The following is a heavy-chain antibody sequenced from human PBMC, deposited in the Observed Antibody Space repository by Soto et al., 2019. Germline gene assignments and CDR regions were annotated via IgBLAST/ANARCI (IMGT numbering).Heavy chain of an antibody. CDR1: GGTFSSYA. CDR3: ARESRGGFYCGGDCARDAFDI. D-gene: IGHD2-21*02. J-gene: IGHJ3*02. V-gene: IGHV1-69*13. Sequence: SVKVSCKASGGTFSSYAISWVRQAPGQGLEWMGGIIPIFGTANYAQKFQGRVTITADESTSTAYMELGSLRSEDTAVYYCARESRGGFYCGGDCARDAFDIWGQGTMVTVSS. CDR2: IIPIFGTA.